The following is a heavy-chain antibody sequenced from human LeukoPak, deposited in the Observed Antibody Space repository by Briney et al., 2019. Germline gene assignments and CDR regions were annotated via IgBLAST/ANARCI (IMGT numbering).Heavy chain of an antibody. CDR2: TYYRSKWYN. CDR3: ARGLAVAGPANYFDS. CDR1: GDSVSSKSAA. Sequence: SQTLSLTCAISGDSVSSKSAAWTWIRQSPSRGLEWLGRTYYRSKWYNDYAVSVKSRMTIIPDTSKNQFSLQLNSVTPEDTAVYYCARGLAVAGPANYFDSWGQGTLLTVSS. D-gene: IGHD6-19*01. J-gene: IGHJ4*02. V-gene: IGHV6-1*01.